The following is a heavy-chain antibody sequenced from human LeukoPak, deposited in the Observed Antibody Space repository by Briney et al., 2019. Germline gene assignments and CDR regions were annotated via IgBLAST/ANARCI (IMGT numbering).Heavy chain of an antibody. CDR3: ARERRRGYYDSSGYFALDY. J-gene: IGHJ4*02. V-gene: IGHV4-4*07. Sequence: SETLSLTCTVSGGSISSYYWSWIRQPAGKGLEWIGRIYTNRSTNYNPSLKSRVTMSVDTSKNQFSLKLSSVTAADTAVYYCARERRRGYYDSSGYFALDYWGQGTLVTVSS. CDR1: GGSISSYY. CDR2: IYTNRST. D-gene: IGHD3-22*01.